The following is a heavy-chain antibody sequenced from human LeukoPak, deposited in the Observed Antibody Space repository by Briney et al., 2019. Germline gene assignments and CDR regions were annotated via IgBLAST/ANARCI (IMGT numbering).Heavy chain of an antibody. CDR1: RFTFSNYE. CDR2: ISYDGSNT. D-gene: IGHD2-21*02. V-gene: IGHV3-30*18. CDR3: TKDRQKQIVVETPGLAAFDI. Sequence: GGSLRLSCAASRFTFSNYEMHWVRQAPGKGLEWVTVISYDGSNTYYADSVKGRFTISRDNSKNTLNLQMNSLRAEDTGVYYCTKDRQKQIVVETPGLAAFDIWGQGTKVTVSS. J-gene: IGHJ3*02.